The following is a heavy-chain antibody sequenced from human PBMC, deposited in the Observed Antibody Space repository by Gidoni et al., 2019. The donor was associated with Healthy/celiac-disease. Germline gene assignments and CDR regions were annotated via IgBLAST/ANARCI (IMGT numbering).Heavy chain of an antibody. V-gene: IGHV4-34*01. Sequence: QVQLQQWGAGLLKPSETLSLTCAVYGGSFSGYYWSWIRQPPGKGLEWIGEINHSGSTNYNPSLKSRVTISVDTSKNQFSLKLSSVTAADTAVYYCASWSIAARYYYMDVWGKGTTVTVSS. CDR3: ASWSIAARYYYMDV. D-gene: IGHD6-6*01. J-gene: IGHJ6*03. CDR2: INHSGST. CDR1: GGSFSGYY.